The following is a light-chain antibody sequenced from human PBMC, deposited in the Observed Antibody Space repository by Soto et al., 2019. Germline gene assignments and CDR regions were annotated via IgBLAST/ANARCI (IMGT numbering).Light chain of an antibody. CDR3: QQYNSYPLT. Sequence: DILMTQSPSTLSASVGDRVTITCRASQSIDRWLAWYQQRPGRAPKLLIYDVANLETGVPSRFSGSGSETEFTLTISSLQPDDFAIYYCQQYNSYPLTFGGGTKVEIK. V-gene: IGKV1-5*01. CDR1: QSIDRW. CDR2: DVA. J-gene: IGKJ4*01.